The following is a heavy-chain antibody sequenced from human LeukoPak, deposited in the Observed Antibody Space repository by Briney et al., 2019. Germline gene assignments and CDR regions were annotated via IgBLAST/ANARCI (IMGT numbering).Heavy chain of an antibody. V-gene: IGHV3-23*01. CDR1: GFTFSSYA. D-gene: IGHD2-2*02. J-gene: IGHJ4*02. Sequence: PGGSLRLSCAASGFTFSSYAMSWVRQAPGKGLEWVSAISGSGGSTYYADSVKGRFTISRDNSKNTLYLQMNSLRVEDTAVYYCAKDFMGYCSSTSCYSWVFDYWGQGTLVTVSS. CDR2: ISGSGGST. CDR3: AKDFMGYCSSTSCYSWVFDY.